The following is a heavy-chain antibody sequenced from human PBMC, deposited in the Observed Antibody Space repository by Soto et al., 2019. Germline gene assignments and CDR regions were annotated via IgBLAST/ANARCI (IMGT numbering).Heavy chain of an antibody. Sequence: QVRLVESGGGVVQPGRSLRLSCTASGFSFSSYAMYWFRQPPGKGLEWVAVISKDGMNKNYADSVKGRVTVSRDNANYSLDLQLNSLRGEDTAMYSCARDMYSSDYFVKWFETWGQGPLVTVSS. V-gene: IGHV3-30*04. J-gene: IGHJ5*02. CDR2: ISKDGMNK. CDR3: ARDMYSSDYFVKWFET. D-gene: IGHD6-19*01. CDR1: GFSFSSYA.